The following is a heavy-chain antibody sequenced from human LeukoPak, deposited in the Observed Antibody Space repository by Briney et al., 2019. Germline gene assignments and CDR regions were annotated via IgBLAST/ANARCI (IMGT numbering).Heavy chain of an antibody. CDR2: ISSSSSTI. CDR1: GFTFSSYS. V-gene: IGHV3-48*01. D-gene: IGHD3-3*01. J-gene: IGHJ6*03. Sequence: GGSLRLSCAASGFTFSSYSMNWVRQAPGKGLEWVSYISSSSSTIYYADSVKGRFTISRDNAKNSLYLQMNSLRAEDTAVYYCARDCPYTNYDFWSGYLLPDYYYYYYMDVWGKGTTVTVSS. CDR3: ARDCPYTNYDFWSGYLLPDYYYYYYMDV.